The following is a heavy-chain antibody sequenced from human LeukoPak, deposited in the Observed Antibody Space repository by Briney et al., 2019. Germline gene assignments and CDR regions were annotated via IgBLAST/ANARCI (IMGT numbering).Heavy chain of an antibody. J-gene: IGHJ6*04. D-gene: IGHD6-13*01. Sequence: GGSLRLSCAGSGFSFSTYGMTWVRQAPGKGLEWVSSISSSSSYIYYADSVKGRFTISRDNAKNSLYLQMNSLRAEDTAVYYCARTIAGTRVVGVWGKGTTVTVSS. CDR3: ARTIAGTRVVGV. V-gene: IGHV3-21*01. CDR1: GFSFSTYG. CDR2: ISSSSSYI.